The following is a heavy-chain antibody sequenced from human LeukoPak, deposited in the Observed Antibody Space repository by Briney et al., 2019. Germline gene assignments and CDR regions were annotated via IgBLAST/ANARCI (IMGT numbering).Heavy chain of an antibody. J-gene: IGHJ4*02. CDR3: ARRLRRNYFDY. CDR1: GFSFSTYA. D-gene: IGHD4-17*01. Sequence: GGSLRLSCAASGFSFSTYAMSWVRQIPGKGLEWVSAISGSDPGTYYADSVKGRFPISRVNSRNTLYLQMNSLRAEDTAVYYCARRLRRNYFDYWGQGTLVTVSS. CDR2: ISGSDPGT. V-gene: IGHV3-23*01.